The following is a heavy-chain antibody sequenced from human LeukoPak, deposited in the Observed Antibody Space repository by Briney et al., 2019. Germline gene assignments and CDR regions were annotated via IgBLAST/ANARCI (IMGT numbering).Heavy chain of an antibody. CDR1: GGSISSYY. V-gene: IGHV4-59*08. J-gene: IGHJ5*02. CDR3: ARHRRLTMVRGAPGWFDP. D-gene: IGHD3-10*01. CDR2: IYYSGST. Sequence: SETLSLTCTVSGGSISSYYWSWIRQPPGKGLEWIGYIYYSGSTNYNSSLKSRVTISVDTSKNQFSLKLSSVTAADTAVYYCARHRRLTMVRGAPGWFDPWGQGTLVTVSS.